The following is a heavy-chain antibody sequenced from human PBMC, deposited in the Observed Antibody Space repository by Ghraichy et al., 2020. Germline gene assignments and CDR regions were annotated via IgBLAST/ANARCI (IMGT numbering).Heavy chain of an antibody. J-gene: IGHJ4*02. V-gene: IGHV4-59*01. Sequence: SETLSLTCNVSGASITSYYWSWIRQPPGKGLEWIGFISYSGDTNYNPSLKSRVTISVDTSKKQFSLRLSSVTAADTAVYYCTRAPPAGSAFFLSDYWSQGTLVPVSS. CDR1: GASITSYY. D-gene: IGHD3-3*02. CDR2: ISYSGDT. CDR3: TRAPPAGSAFFLSDY.